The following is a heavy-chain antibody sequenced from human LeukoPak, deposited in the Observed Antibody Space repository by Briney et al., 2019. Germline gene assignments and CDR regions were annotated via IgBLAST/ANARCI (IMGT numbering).Heavy chain of an antibody. D-gene: IGHD6-19*01. V-gene: IGHV4-39*01. CDR2: IYYSGST. CDR1: GGSISSSSSY. Sequence: SETLSLTCTVSGGSISSSSSYWGWIRQPPGKGLEWIGSIYYSGSTYYNPSLESRVTISVDTSKNQFSLKLSSVTAADTAVYYCACPYSSGWDNWFDPWGQGTLVTVSS. CDR3: ACPYSSGWDNWFDP. J-gene: IGHJ5*02.